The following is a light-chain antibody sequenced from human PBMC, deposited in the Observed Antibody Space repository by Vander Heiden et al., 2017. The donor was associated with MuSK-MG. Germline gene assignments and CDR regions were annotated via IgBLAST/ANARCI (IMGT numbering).Light chain of an antibody. CDR2: GAS. CDR1: QSVSSN. V-gene: IGKV3-15*01. CDR3: QQYNNWPPLT. Sequence: EIVMTRSPATLSVSPGERATLSCRASQSVSSNLAWYQQKPGQAPRLLIYGASTRATGIPARFSGSGSGTEFTLTISSRQSEDFAVYYCQQYNNWPPLTFGGGTKVXIK. J-gene: IGKJ4*01.